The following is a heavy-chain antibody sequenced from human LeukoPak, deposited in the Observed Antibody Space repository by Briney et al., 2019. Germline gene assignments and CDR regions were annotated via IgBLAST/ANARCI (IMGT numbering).Heavy chain of an antibody. CDR3: VRDTSGLFDY. J-gene: IGHJ4*02. CDR1: GFTFDDYA. V-gene: IGHV3-9*01. Sequence: PGGSLRLSCAASGFTFDDYAMHWVRQAPGKGLEWVSGISWNSGSRGYADSVKGRFTISRDNAKNSLYLQMNSRRAEDTAVYYCVRDTSGLFDYWGQGTLVTVSS. CDR2: ISWNSGSR.